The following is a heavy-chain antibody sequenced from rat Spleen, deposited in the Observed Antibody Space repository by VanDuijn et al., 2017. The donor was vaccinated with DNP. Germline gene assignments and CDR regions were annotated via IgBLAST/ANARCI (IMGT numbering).Heavy chain of an antibody. CDR1: GFTFSDYN. Sequence: EVQLVESGGGLVQPGRSLKLSCAASGFTFSDYNMAWVRQAPKKGLEWVATIIYDGSRTYYRDSVKGRFTISRDNAKSTLYLQMDSLRSEDTATYYCATHVTIAADYFDYWGQGVMVTVSS. J-gene: IGHJ2*01. D-gene: IGHD1-2*01. V-gene: IGHV5S10*01. CDR3: ATHVTIAADYFDY. CDR2: IIYDGSRT.